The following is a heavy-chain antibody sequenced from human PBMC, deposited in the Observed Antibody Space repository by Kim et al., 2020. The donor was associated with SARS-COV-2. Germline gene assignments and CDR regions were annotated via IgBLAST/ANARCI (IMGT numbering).Heavy chain of an antibody. D-gene: IGHD6-13*01. J-gene: IGHJ4*02. CDR1: GFTFSNYA. Sequence: GGSLRLSCAASGFTFSNYAMSWVRQAPGKGLEWVSGISVSNGGTHSADSVKGRFTISRDNSKNTLYLQLNSLRADDTAVYYCAKREGGSSWIFDSWGQGTLVTVSS. CDR3: AKREGGSSWIFDS. V-gene: IGHV3-23*01. CDR2: ISVSNGGT.